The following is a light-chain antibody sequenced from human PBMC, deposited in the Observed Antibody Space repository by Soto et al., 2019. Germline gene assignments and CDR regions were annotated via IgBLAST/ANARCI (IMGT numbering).Light chain of an antibody. CDR2: DVS. Sequence: EIVLTQSPATLSLSPGERATLSCRASQSVSRYLAWYQQQPGQAPRLLIYDVSIRATGIPARFSGSGSGTDFTLTISSREPEDFSVYYCQQRSNGPRTFGQGTKVDIK. CDR1: QSVSRY. V-gene: IGKV3-11*01. CDR3: QQRSNGPRT. J-gene: IGKJ1*01.